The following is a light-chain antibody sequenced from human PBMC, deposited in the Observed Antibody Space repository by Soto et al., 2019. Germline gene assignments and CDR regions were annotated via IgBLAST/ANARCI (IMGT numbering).Light chain of an antibody. Sequence: QSVLTQPPSVSAAPGQKVTISCSGSSSNIGNHYVSWYQQLPGTAPKLLIYDNDKRPSGIPDRFSGSKSGTSAALGIIGLQTGDEAEYYCATWDDSLSAAVFGGGTKLTVL. CDR3: ATWDDSLSAAV. V-gene: IGLV1-51*01. CDR2: DND. J-gene: IGLJ2*01. CDR1: SSNIGNHY.